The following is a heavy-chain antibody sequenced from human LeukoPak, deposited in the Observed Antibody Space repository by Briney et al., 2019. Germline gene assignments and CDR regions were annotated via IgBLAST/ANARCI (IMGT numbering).Heavy chain of an antibody. CDR1: GGSISSYY. V-gene: IGHV4-59*08. J-gene: IGHJ4*02. CDR2: IYYSGST. CDR3: ARLDYYGSGTFY. D-gene: IGHD3-10*01. Sequence: PSETLSLTCTVSGGSISSYYGSWIRQPPGKGLEWIGYIYYSGSTNYNPSLKSRVTISVDTSKNQFSLKLSSVTAADTAVYYCARLDYYGSGTFYWGQGTLVTVSS.